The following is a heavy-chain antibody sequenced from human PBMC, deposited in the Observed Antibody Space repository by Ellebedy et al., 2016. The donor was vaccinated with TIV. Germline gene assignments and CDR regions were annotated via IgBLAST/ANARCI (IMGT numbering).Heavy chain of an antibody. CDR1: GFTFSSYG. CDR3: AGSPLDIVVVPAATYYYYYGMDV. V-gene: IGHV3-33*08. J-gene: IGHJ6*02. CDR2: IWYDGSNK. Sequence: PGGSLRLSCAASGFTFSSYGMHLVRQAPGKGLEWVAVIWYDGSNKYYADSVKGRFTISRDNSKNTMYLQMNSLRAEDTAVYYCAGSPLDIVVVPAATYYYYYGMDVWGQGTTVTVSS. D-gene: IGHD2-2*03.